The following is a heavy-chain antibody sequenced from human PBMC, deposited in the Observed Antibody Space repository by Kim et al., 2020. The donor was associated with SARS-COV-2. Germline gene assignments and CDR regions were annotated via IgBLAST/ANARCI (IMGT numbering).Heavy chain of an antibody. V-gene: IGHV3-73*01. CDR2: IRSKANNYAT. CDR3: TRVPGTTLAFLDAYDI. CDR1: GFSFSDSA. D-gene: IGHD3-3*02. J-gene: IGHJ3*02. Sequence: GGSLRLSCAASGFSFSDSAMHWVRQASGKGLEWVGRIRSKANNYATTYAASFKGRFTISRDDSKNAAYLQMNSLKTEDTAVYYCTRVPGTTLAFLDAYDIWGQGTIVTGSS.